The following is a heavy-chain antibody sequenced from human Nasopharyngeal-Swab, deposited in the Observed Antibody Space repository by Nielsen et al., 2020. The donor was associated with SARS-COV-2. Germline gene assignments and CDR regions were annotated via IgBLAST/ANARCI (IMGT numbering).Heavy chain of an antibody. CDR1: GFTSSNYA. CDR3: AKGTSDYTDYVAFQH. V-gene: IGHV3-23*01. J-gene: IGHJ1*01. CDR2: VSGRGIST. Sequence: GGSLRLSCAASGFTSSNYAMSWVRQAPGKGLEWVSGVSGRGISTYYADSVKGRFTISRDNSKNPLYLQMSSLRAEDTAVYYCAKGTSDYTDYVAFQHWGKGTLVPVSS. D-gene: IGHD4-11*01.